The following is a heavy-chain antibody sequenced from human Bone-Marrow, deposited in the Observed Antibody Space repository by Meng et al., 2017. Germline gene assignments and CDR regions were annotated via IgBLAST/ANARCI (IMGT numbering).Heavy chain of an antibody. CDR1: GGIFSNYV. CDR2: INAVFGTT. Sequence: SVKVSCKALGGIFSNYVIGWVRQAPGQGLEWMGGINAVFGTTNYAQKFQDRVTITSDESTSTVYMELPRLTSEDTAVYFCARKDGNCISTTCYSLDYWGQETLVTVSS. J-gene: IGHJ4*02. CDR3: ARKDGNCISTTCYSLDY. D-gene: IGHD2-2*01. V-gene: IGHV1-69*13.